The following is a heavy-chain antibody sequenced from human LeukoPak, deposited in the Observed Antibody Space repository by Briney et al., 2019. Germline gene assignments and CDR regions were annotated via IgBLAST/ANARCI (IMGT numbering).Heavy chain of an antibody. CDR1: GFTFSSYA. Sequence: GGSLRLSCAASGFTFSSYAMTWVRQAPGKGLEWVSSIGGSGGNTYYADSVKGRFTISRDNSKNTLYLQMNSLRAEDTAVYYCARDRGSGLDYWGQGTLVTVSS. CDR2: IGGSGGNT. CDR3: ARDRGSGLDY. J-gene: IGHJ4*02. D-gene: IGHD3-10*01. V-gene: IGHV3-23*01.